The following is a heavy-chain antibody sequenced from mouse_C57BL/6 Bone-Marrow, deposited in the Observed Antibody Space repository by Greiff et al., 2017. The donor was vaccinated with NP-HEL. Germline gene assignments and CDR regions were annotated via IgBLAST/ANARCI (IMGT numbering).Heavy chain of an antibody. CDR1: GYTFTDYY. Sequence: QVQLQQSGAELVRPGASVKLSCKASGYTFTDYYITWVKQRPGQGLEWIARIYPGSGNTYYNEKFKGKATLTAEKSSSTAYMQLSSLTSEDSAVYFCARSGQSPWFAYWGQGTLVTVSA. J-gene: IGHJ3*01. D-gene: IGHD3-3*01. V-gene: IGHV1-76*01. CDR3: ARSGQSPWFAY. CDR2: IYPGSGNT.